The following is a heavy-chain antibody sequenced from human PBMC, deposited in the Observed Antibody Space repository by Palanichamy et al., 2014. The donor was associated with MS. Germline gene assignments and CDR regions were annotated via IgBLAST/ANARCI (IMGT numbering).Heavy chain of an antibody. CDR1: GFTFSSYT. J-gene: IGHJ4*02. V-gene: IGHV3-21*01. CDR3: ARLSGSYFKPFDY. D-gene: IGHD3-10*01. Sequence: EVQLVESGGGLVKPEGSLRLSCAASGFTFSSYTMNWVRQAPGKGLEWVSSINSGSSYTYYADSVKGRFTISRDNAKNSPYLQMNGLRAEDTAVYYCARLSGSYFKPFDYWGQGTLVTVSS. CDR2: INSGSSYT.